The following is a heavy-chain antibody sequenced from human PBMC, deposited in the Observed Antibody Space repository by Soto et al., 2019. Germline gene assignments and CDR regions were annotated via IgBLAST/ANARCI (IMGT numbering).Heavy chain of an antibody. V-gene: IGHV4-39*01. J-gene: IGHJ5*02. Sequence: SETLSLTCTVSGGSISSSSYYWGWIRQPPGKGLEWIGSIYYSGSTYYNPSLKSRVTISVDTSKNQFSLKLSSVTAADTAVYYCARQGRFLEWLFPKDWFDPWGQGTLVTVSS. D-gene: IGHD3-3*01. CDR3: ARQGRFLEWLFPKDWFDP. CDR1: GGSISSSSYY. CDR2: IYYSGST.